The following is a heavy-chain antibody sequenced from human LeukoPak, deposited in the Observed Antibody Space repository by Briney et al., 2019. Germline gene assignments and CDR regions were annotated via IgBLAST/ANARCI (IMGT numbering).Heavy chain of an antibody. CDR1: GYTFTSYD. D-gene: IGHD2-21*02. CDR2: MNPNSGNT. CDR3: ARGLDAYCGGDCYFFDY. Sequence: ASVKVSCKASGYTFTSYDINWVRQATGQGLEWMGWMNPNSGNTGYAQKFQGRVTMTRNTSISTAYMELSSLRSEDTAVYYCARGLDAYCGGDCYFFDYWGQGTQVTVSS. J-gene: IGHJ4*02. V-gene: IGHV1-8*01.